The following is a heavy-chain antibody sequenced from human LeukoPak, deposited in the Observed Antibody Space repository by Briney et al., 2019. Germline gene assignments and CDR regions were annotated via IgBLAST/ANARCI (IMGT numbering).Heavy chain of an antibody. CDR3: ARAEVDILTGYSHRNPTYYYYGMDV. CDR2: IYYSGST. Sequence: KPSETLSLTCTVSGGPISSYYWSWIRQPPGKGLEWIGYIYYSGSTNYNPSLKSRVTISVDTSKNQFSLKLSSVTAADTAVYYCARAEVDILTGYSHRNPTYYYYGMDVWGQGTTVTVSS. J-gene: IGHJ6*02. D-gene: IGHD3-9*01. V-gene: IGHV4-59*08. CDR1: GGPISSYY.